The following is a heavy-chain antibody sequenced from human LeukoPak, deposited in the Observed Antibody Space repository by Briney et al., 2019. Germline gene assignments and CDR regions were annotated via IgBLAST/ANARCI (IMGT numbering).Heavy chain of an antibody. CDR2: INPSGGST. J-gene: IGHJ5*02. V-gene: IGHV1-46*01. CDR3: ARDGGPSYYGSGSYYNVRFDP. CDR1: GYTFTSYY. Sequence: ASVKVSCTASGYTFTSYYMHWVRQAPGQGLEWMGIINPSGGSTSYAQKFQGRVTMTRDTSTSTVYMELSSLRSEDTAVYYCARDGGPSYYGSGSYYNVRFDPWGQGTLVTVSS. D-gene: IGHD3-10*01.